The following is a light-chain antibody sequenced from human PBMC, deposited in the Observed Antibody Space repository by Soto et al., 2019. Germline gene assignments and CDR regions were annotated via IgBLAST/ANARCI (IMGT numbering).Light chain of an antibody. CDR1: SSDVGGYNY. CDR2: DVS. V-gene: IGLV2-8*01. J-gene: IGLJ1*01. CDR3: SSYAGTHVV. Sequence: QSALSQPPSASGSPGQSVAISCTGTSSDVGGYNYVSWYQQHPGKAPKLMIYDVSERPSGVPDRFSGSKSGNTASLTVSGLQTEDEADYYCSSYAGTHVVFGTGTKVTVL.